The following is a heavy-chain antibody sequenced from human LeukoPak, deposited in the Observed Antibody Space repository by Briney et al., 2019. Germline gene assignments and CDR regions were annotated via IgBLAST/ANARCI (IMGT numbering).Heavy chain of an antibody. CDR1: GFTFSSYW. Sequence: GGSLRLSCAASGFTFSSYWMSWVRQAPGKGLEWVANIKQDGSEKYYVDSVKGRFTISRDNAKNSLYLQMNSLRAEDTAVYYCARQDKSREQLLWRGWFDPWGQGTLVTVSS. CDR2: IKQDGSEK. D-gene: IGHD6-19*01. J-gene: IGHJ5*02. V-gene: IGHV3-7*01. CDR3: ARQDKSREQLLWRGWFDP.